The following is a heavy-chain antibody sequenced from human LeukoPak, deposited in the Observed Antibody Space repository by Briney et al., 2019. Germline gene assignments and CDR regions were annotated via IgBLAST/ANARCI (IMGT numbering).Heavy chain of an antibody. CDR3: ARVYYSNSYDYWYFDL. V-gene: IGHV4-59*01. J-gene: IGHJ2*01. CDR1: GDSIGSYY. Sequence: PSETLSLTCTVSGDSIGSYYWSWIRQPPGKGLEWVGYIFYSGSTNYNPSLKSRVTISVDTSKNQFSLKLSSVTAADTAVYYCARVYYSNSYDYWYFDLWGRGTLVTVSS. D-gene: IGHD6-13*01. CDR2: IFYSGST.